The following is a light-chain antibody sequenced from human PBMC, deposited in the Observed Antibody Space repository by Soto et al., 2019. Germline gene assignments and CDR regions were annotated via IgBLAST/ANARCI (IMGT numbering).Light chain of an antibody. Sequence: QSALTQPASVSGSPGQSITISCTGTSSDVGGYDYVSWYQHHPGKAPQLLIYEVNNRPSGVSDRFSGSKSGNTASLTISGLQAEDEAHYYCSSYINNCTWEFGGGTKLTVL. CDR2: EVN. CDR1: SSDVGGYDY. J-gene: IGLJ3*02. CDR3: SSYINNCTWE. V-gene: IGLV2-14*01.